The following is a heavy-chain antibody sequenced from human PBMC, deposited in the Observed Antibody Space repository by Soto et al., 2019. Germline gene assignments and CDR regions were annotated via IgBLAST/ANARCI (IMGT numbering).Heavy chain of an antibody. Sequence: ASVKLSFKASGYTFTSYYMHWVRQAPGQGLEWMGIINPSGGSTSYAQKFQGRVSMTRETSTSTVYMELSSLRSEDTDVYYCERSYTGQENYYDSSGYYPHFDYWGQGTLVTVSS. V-gene: IGHV1-46*01. CDR2: INPSGGST. J-gene: IGHJ4*02. CDR1: GYTFTSYY. D-gene: IGHD3-22*01. CDR3: ERSYTGQENYYDSSGYYPHFDY.